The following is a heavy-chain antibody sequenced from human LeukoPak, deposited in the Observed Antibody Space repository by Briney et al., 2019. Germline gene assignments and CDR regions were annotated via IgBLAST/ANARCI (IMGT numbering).Heavy chain of an antibody. CDR2: ISSSGSTI. CDR3: AKGAAAGKVDWFDP. V-gene: IGHV3-48*03. Sequence: GGSLRLSCAASGFTFSSYEMHWVRQAPGKGLQWVSYISSSGSTIYYAGSVKGRFTISRDNAKNSLYLQMYSLRAEDTAVYYCAKGAAAGKVDWFDPWGQGTLVTVSS. D-gene: IGHD6-13*01. J-gene: IGHJ5*02. CDR1: GFTFSSYE.